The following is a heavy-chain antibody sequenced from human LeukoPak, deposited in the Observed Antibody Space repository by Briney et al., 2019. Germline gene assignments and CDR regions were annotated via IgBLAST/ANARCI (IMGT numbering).Heavy chain of an antibody. V-gene: IGHV1-8*03. CDR3: AIQLELQTSDAFDI. J-gene: IGHJ3*02. CDR1: GYTFTSYD. CDR2: MNPNSGNT. D-gene: IGHD1-7*01. Sequence: ASVKVSCKASGYTFTSYDINWVRQATGQGLEWMGWMNPNSGNTGYAQKFQGRVTITRNTSISTAYMELSSLRSEDAAVYYCAIQLELQTSDAFDIWGQGTMVTVSS.